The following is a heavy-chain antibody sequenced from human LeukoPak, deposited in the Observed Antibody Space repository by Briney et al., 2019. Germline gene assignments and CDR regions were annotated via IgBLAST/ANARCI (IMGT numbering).Heavy chain of an antibody. CDR3: ANGPGYYYGSGSYYVAPFDY. Sequence: SETLSLTCTVSGGSIRSSSYYWGWIRQPPGKGLEWIGSIYYSGSTYYNPSLESRVTISVDTSKNQFSLKLSSVTAADTAVYYCANGPGYYYGSGSYYVAPFDYWGQGTLVTVSS. D-gene: IGHD3-10*01. CDR2: IYYSGST. CDR1: GGSIRSSSYY. J-gene: IGHJ4*02. V-gene: IGHV4-39*01.